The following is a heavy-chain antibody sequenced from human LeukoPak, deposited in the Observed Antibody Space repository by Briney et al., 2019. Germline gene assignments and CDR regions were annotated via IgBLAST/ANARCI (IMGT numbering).Heavy chain of an antibody. CDR3: ARADPYYDSSGPYYYGMDV. V-gene: IGHV4-30-4*01. CDR1: GGSISSGDYY. Sequence: SQTLSLTCTVSGGSISSGDYYWSWIRQPPGKGLEWIGYIYYSGSTYYNPSLKSRVTISVDTSKNQFSLKLSSVTAADTAVYYRARADPYYDSSGPYYYGMDVWGQGTTVTVSS. CDR2: IYYSGST. J-gene: IGHJ6*02. D-gene: IGHD3-22*01.